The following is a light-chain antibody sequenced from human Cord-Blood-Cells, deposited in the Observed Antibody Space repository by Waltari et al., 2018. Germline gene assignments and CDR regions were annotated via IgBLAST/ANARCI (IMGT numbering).Light chain of an antibody. Sequence: SYELTQPLSVSVALGQTARITCGGNNIGSQHVHWYQQKPGQAPVLVIYRDSNRPSGIPERFSGSNSGNTATLTISRAQAGDEADYYCQVWDSSVVFGGGTKLTVL. CDR1: NIGSQH. V-gene: IGLV3-9*01. CDR3: QVWDSSVV. J-gene: IGLJ2*01. CDR2: RDS.